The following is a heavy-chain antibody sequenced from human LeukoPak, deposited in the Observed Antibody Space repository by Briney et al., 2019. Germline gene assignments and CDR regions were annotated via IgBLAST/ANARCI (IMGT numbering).Heavy chain of an antibody. CDR1: EFTFTNYS. Sequence: GGSLRLSCAASEFTFTNYSMNWVRQAPGKGLEWVSSISSSSTYIFYADSVKGRFTISRDNAKNSLYLQMNSLRAEDTAVYYCARDGRYLNGMDVWGQGTTVTVSS. V-gene: IGHV3-21*01. CDR2: ISSSSTYI. CDR3: ARDGRYLNGMDV. D-gene: IGHD1-26*01. J-gene: IGHJ6*02.